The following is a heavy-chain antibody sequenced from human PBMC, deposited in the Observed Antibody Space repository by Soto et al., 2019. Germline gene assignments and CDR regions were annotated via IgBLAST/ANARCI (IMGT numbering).Heavy chain of an antibody. Sequence: PSETLSFTCAVLSASLGDHDWAWIRQWPEKGLEWIGEVHRSGSTDYNPSPKSRLTLSLDTYKNQFSLKVASVTAADKAVYFCARGKPSGYRLGPRNFFYYGPHVWGPGTTVT. CDR2: VHRSGST. V-gene: IGHV4-34*01. CDR3: ARGKPSGYRLGPRNFFYYGPHV. D-gene: IGHD5-18*01. J-gene: IGHJ6*01. CDR1: SASLGDHD.